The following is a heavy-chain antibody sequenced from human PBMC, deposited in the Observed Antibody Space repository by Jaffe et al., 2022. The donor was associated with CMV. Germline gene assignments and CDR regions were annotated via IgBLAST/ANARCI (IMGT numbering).Heavy chain of an antibody. CDR1: GGSFSGYY. Sequence: QVQLQQWGAGLLKPSETLSLTCAVYGGSFSGYYWSWIRQPPGKGLEWIGEINHSGSTNYNPSLKSRVTISVDTSKNQFSLKLSSVTAADTAVYYCARGRITMVRGKNRPLDYWGQGTLVTVSS. V-gene: IGHV4-34*01. D-gene: IGHD3-10*01. CDR3: ARGRITMVRGKNRPLDY. J-gene: IGHJ4*02. CDR2: INHSGST.